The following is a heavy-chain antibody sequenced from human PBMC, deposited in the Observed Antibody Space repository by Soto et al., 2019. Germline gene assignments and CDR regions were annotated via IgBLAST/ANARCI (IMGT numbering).Heavy chain of an antibody. V-gene: IGHV3-74*03. CDR3: ARALDYDFWSDRDAPALDYGLDI. CDR2: INSDGNII. J-gene: IGHJ6*02. D-gene: IGHD3-3*01. Sequence: GSLRLSCVASGFTFKSYWMHWVRQVPGKGLVWVSRINSDGNIITYADSVRGRFTISRDNAKNTLYLQMNSLRAEDTAVYFCARALDYDFWSDRDAPALDYGLDIWGQGTTVTVSS. CDR1: GFTFKSYW.